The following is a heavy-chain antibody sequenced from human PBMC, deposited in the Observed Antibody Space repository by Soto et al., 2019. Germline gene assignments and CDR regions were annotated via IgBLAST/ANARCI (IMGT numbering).Heavy chain of an antibody. CDR2: IWYDGSNK. CDR3: AKEGGSGWYGYMDV. D-gene: IGHD6-19*01. Sequence: GGSLRLSCAASGFTFSSYGMHWVRQAPGKGLEWVAVIWYDGSNKYYADSVKGRFTISRDNSKNTLYLQMNSLRAEDTAVYYCAKEGGSGWYGYMDVWGKGTTVTSP. CDR1: GFTFSSYG. V-gene: IGHV3-33*06. J-gene: IGHJ6*03.